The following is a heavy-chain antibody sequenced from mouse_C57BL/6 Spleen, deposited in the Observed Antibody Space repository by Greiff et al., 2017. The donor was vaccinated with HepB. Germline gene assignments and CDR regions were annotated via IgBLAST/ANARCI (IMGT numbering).Heavy chain of an antibody. V-gene: IGHV5-16*01. Sequence: EVMLVESEGGLVQPGSSMKLSCTASGFTFSDYYTAWVRQVPEKGLEWVANINYDGSSTYYLDSLKSRFIISRDNAKNILYLQMSSLKSEDTATYYCARDRDYYGSSYPYFDVWGTGTTVTVSS. CDR2: INYDGSST. D-gene: IGHD1-1*01. CDR1: GFTFSDYY. J-gene: IGHJ1*03. CDR3: ARDRDYYGSSYPYFDV.